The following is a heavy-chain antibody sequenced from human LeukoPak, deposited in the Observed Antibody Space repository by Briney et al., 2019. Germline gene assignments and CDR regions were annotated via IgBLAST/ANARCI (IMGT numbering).Heavy chain of an antibody. CDR3: ANHLACGSTSCPSFDD. V-gene: IGHV3-21*01. CDR1: GFTFSSYA. D-gene: IGHD2-2*01. Sequence: PGGSLRLSCAASGFTFSSYAMNWVRQAPGKGLEWVASISDRGSYIYYTDSVKGRFTITRDNAKNSLYLQMNSLRADDTAVYYCANHLACGSTSCPSFDDWGQGTLVTVSS. CDR2: ISDRGSYI. J-gene: IGHJ4*02.